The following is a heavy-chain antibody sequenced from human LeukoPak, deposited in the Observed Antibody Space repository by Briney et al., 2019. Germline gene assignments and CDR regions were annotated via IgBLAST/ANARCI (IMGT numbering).Heavy chain of an antibody. CDR3: AGPIPNSSSWYGYNYYYGMDV. V-gene: IGHV1-46*01. Sequence: APVKVSCKASGYTFTSYYMHWVRQAPGQGLEWMGIINPSGGSTSYAQKFQGRVTMTRDTSTSTVYMELSSLRSEDTAVYYCAGPIPNSSSWYGYNYYYGMDVWGQGTTVTVSS. CDR2: INPSGGST. D-gene: IGHD6-13*01. J-gene: IGHJ6*02. CDR1: GYTFTSYY.